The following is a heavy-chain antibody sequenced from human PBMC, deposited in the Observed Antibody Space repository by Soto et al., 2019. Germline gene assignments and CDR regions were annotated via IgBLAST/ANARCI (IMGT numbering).Heavy chain of an antibody. V-gene: IGHV3-7*05. J-gene: IGHJ1*01. D-gene: IGHD6-19*01. Sequence: EVQLVESGGGLVQPGGSLRLSCAASGFSFSTYWMSWVRQAPGQGPEWVANIKENGHEEHYADSVRGRFTISRDDARNSLGRQTNSLRGEDTAVYYCERDAAGSCWYIWGQGTLVTVST. CDR3: ERDAAGSCWYI. CDR2: IKENGHEE. CDR1: GFSFSTYW.